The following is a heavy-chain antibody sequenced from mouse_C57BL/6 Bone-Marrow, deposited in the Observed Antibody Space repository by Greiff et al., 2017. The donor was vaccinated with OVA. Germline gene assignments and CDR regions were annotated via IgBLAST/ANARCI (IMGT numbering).Heavy chain of an antibody. CDR3: ARNGYFDV. Sequence: EVMLVESGGGLVKPGGSLKLSCAASGFTFSDYGMHWVRQAPEKGLEWVAYISSGSSTIYYADTVKGRFTISRDNAKNPLFLQMTSLRSEDTAMYYCARNGYFDVWGTGTTVTVSS. CDR2: ISSGSSTI. J-gene: IGHJ1*03. V-gene: IGHV5-17*01. CDR1: GFTFSDYG.